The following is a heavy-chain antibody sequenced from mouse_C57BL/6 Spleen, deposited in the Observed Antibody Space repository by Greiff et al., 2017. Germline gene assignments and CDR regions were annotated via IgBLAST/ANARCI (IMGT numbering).Heavy chain of an antibody. D-gene: IGHD6-1*01. V-gene: IGHV1-55*01. CDR3: ARGDSPMDY. CDR2: IYPGSGST. Sequence: VQLQQPGAELVKPGASVKMSCKASGYTFTSYWINRVKQRPGQGLEWIGDIYPGSGSTNYNEKFKSKATLTVDTSSRTADVELSSLTSEDSAVYYCARGDSPMDYWGQGTPVTVSS. J-gene: IGHJ4*01. CDR1: GYTFTSYW.